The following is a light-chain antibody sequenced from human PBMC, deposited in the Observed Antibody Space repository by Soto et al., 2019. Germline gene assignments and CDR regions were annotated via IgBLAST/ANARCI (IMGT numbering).Light chain of an antibody. CDR2: DAS. CDR3: QQRSNWPLT. CDR1: QSVSSY. Sequence: EIVLTQSPATLSLSPGERATLSCRASQSVSSYLAWYQQKPGQAPRLLIYDASNRATGIPARFSGSGSGRDFTITISSLEPEDFAVYYCQQRSNWPLTFGGGTKVDIK. J-gene: IGKJ4*01. V-gene: IGKV3-11*02.